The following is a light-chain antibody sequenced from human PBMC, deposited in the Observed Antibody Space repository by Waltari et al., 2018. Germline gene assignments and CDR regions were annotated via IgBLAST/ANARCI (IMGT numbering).Light chain of an antibody. CDR1: TSDAGSFNL. V-gene: IGLV2-23*02. Sequence: QSALTQPASVSGSPGQSITISCTGTTSDAGSFNLVPLYQQHPNKAPKLMIYQVSKRPSGLSNRFSGSKSGNTASLTISGLQAEDEAEYYCCSYGGSSTFVIFGGGTKLTVL. CDR3: CSYGGSSTFVI. J-gene: IGLJ2*01. CDR2: QVS.